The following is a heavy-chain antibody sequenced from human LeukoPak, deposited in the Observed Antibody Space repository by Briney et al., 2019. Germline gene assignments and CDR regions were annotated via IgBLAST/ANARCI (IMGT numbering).Heavy chain of an antibody. V-gene: IGHV5-10-1*01. Sequence: PGESLKISCKGSGYSFTSYWISWVRQMPGKGLEWMGRIDPSDSYSNYSPSFQGHVAISADQSISTAYLQWSSLKASDTAMYYCARDWKDPAAFDIWGQGTMVSVSS. CDR1: GYSFTSYW. J-gene: IGHJ3*02. CDR3: ARDWKDPAAFDI. CDR2: IDPSDSYS. D-gene: IGHD1-1*01.